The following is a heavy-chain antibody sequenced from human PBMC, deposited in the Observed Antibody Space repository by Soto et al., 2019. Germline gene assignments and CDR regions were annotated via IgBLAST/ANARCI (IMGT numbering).Heavy chain of an antibody. CDR3: AQEPTGNLPPDWFDT. CDR2: ISGSGGST. J-gene: IGHJ5*02. CDR1: GFTFSSYA. V-gene: IGHV3-23*01. Sequence: PGGSLRLSCAASGFTFSSYAMSWVRQAPGKGLEWVSAISGSGGSTYYADSVKGRFTISRDNSKNTLYLQMNSLRAEDTAVYYSAQEPTGNLPPDWFDTWGQGTLVTVSS.